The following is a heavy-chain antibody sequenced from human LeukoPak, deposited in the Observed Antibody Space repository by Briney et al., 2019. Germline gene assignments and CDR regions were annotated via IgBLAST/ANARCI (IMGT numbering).Heavy chain of an antibody. V-gene: IGHV4-34*01. CDR2: INHSGST. D-gene: IGHD1-14*01. J-gene: IGHJ4*02. CDR3: ARGRIPDY. CDR1: GGSFSGYY. Sequence: SETLSLTCAVYGGSFSGYYWSWIRQPPGKGLEWIGEINHSGSTNYNPSLKSRVTISVDTSKNQFSLKLSSVTAADTAVYYCARGRIPDYWGQGTLVTVSS.